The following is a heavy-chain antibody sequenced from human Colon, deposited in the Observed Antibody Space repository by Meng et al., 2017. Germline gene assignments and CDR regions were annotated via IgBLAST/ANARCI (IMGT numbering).Heavy chain of an antibody. CDR3: ARGGGCVNGVCGSLDY. D-gene: IGHD2-8*01. J-gene: IGHJ4*02. CDR2: IHPSGGT. Sequence: QVQLLESGPGVWKPSGALSITCAVPGGSITTNNWWSWVRQPPGKGLEWIGEIHPSGGTNYNPSLKSRVTMSIDNSKRQFSLNLSSVTAADTAVYYCARGGGCVNGVCGSLDYWGQGTLVTVSS. CDR1: GGSITTNNW. V-gene: IGHV4-4*02.